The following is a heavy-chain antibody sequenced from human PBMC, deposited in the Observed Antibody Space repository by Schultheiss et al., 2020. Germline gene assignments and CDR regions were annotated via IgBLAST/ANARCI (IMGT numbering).Heavy chain of an antibody. CDR2: IKQDGSEK. J-gene: IGHJ4*02. V-gene: IGHV3-7*01. CDR1: GFTFSSYW. D-gene: IGHD1-14*01. Sequence: GGSLRLSCAASGFTFSSYWMSWVRQAPGKGLEWVANIKQDGSEKYYVDSVKGRFTISRDNAKNSLYLQMNSLRAEDTAVYYCARDDIRRNQKKFDYWGQGTLVNGYS. CDR3: ARDDIRRNQKKFDY.